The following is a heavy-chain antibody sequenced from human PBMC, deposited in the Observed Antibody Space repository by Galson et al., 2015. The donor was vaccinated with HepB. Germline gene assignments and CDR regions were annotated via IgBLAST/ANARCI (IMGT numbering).Heavy chain of an antibody. V-gene: IGHV3-21*01. CDR3: ARESDGYSYGCARDAFDI. J-gene: IGHJ3*02. CDR1: GFTFSSYS. D-gene: IGHD5-18*01. CDR2: ISSSSSYI. Sequence: SLRLSCAVSGFTFSSYSMNWVRQAPGKGLEWVSSISSSSSYIYYADSVKGRFTISRDNAKNSLYLQMNSLRAEDTAVYYCARESDGYSYGCARDAFDIWGQGTMVTVSS.